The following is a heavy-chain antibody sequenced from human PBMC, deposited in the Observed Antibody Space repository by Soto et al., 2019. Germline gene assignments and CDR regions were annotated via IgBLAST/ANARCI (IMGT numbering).Heavy chain of an antibody. CDR2: ISGSGHGT. Sequence: EVKLLESGGGLVPPRASARLSCITSGFIFDNYAMSWVRQSPGRGLEWVAAISGSGHGTVYTQSVQGRFIISRDKSKKTLFLQINKLRDEDTAVYYCAKGRYFDTSGGCANYWGLGTLVSVSA. V-gene: IGHV3-23*01. CDR3: AKGRYFDTSGGCANY. D-gene: IGHD3-22*01. J-gene: IGHJ4*02. CDR1: GFIFDNYA.